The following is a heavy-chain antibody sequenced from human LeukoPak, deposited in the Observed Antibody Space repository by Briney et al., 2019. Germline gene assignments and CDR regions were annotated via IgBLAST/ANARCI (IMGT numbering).Heavy chain of an antibody. CDR3: ARYTVTNLLDF. V-gene: IGHV4-4*02. CDR1: GGSISSSNW. J-gene: IGHJ4*02. D-gene: IGHD4-17*01. CDR2: INHSGNT. Sequence: SGTLSLTCAVSGGSISSSNWWSWIRQPPGKGLEWIGYINHSGNTYYIPSLRSRGTISIDTSKNQFSLELSSVTAADTAVYYCARYTVTNLLDFWGQGTLVTVSS.